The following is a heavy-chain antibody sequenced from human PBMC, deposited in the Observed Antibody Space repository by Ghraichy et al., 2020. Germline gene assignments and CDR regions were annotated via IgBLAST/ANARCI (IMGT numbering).Heavy chain of an antibody. D-gene: IGHD5-12*01. CDR2: IYYSGST. CDR1: GGSISSGGYY. V-gene: IGHV4-31*03. J-gene: IGHJ4*02. Sequence: SETLSLTCTVSGGSISSGGYYWSWIRQHPGKGLEWIGYIYYSGSTYYNPSLKSRVTISVDTSKNQFSLKLSSVTAADTAVYYCATYYSGYDSIDYWGQGTLVTVSS. CDR3: ATYYSGYDSIDY.